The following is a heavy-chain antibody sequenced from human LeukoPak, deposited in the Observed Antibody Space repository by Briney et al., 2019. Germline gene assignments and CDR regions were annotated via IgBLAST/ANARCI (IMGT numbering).Heavy chain of an antibody. CDR3: ARGGCSGGSCYFDY. D-gene: IGHD2-15*01. Sequence: GGSLRLSCAASGFTVSNNYMSWVRQAPGKGLEWVSVIYTGGSTYYAGSVKGRFTITRDNSKNTLYLQMNSLRAEDTAVYYCARGGCSGGSCYFDYWGQGTLVTVSS. V-gene: IGHV3-53*01. CDR1: GFTVSNNY. CDR2: IYTGGST. J-gene: IGHJ4*02.